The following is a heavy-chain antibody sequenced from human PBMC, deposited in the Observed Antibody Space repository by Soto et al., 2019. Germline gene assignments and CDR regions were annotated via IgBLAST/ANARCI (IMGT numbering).Heavy chain of an antibody. Sequence: QVQLVESGGGVVQPGRSLRLSCAASGFTFSSYGMHWVRQAPGRGLEWVSVISYDGSNEYYADSVKGRFAISRDNSKNTLYLQMNSLRAEDTAVYYCVKDKRIEVDCTGGTCYSDYFDYWGQGALVTVSS. J-gene: IGHJ4*02. V-gene: IGHV3-30*18. CDR3: VKDKRIEVDCTGGTCYSDYFDY. D-gene: IGHD2-15*01. CDR2: ISYDGSNE. CDR1: GFTFSSYG.